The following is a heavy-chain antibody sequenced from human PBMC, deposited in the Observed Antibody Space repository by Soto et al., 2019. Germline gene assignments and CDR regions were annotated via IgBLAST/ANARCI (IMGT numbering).Heavy chain of an antibody. V-gene: IGHV4-30-4*01. J-gene: IGHJ4*02. CDR3: AILVGTTLIFDC. Sequence: QVQLQESGPGLVKPSQTLSLTCTVSGGSISSGDYYWSWIRQPPGKGLEWIGYIYYSGSTYYNPSLKSRVTISVDTSKDQFSLNLSSVTAADTAVYYCAILVGTTLIFDCWGQGTLVTVSS. CDR2: IYYSGST. CDR1: GGSISSGDYY. D-gene: IGHD1-26*01.